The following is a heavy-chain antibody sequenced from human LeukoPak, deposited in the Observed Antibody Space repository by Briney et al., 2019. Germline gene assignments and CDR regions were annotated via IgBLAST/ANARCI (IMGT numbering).Heavy chain of an antibody. CDR2: ISDSGGYT. V-gene: IGHV3-23*01. CDR3: AKKIVTGPGHNWFDP. J-gene: IGHJ5*02. CDR1: GFNFGSYY. D-gene: IGHD2-21*02. Sequence: GGSLRLSCAASGFNFGSYYMTWVRQAPGKGLEWVSVISDSGGYTYYADSVKGRFTVSRDNSRNTLSLQMNSLRAEDTAIYCCAKKIVTGPGHNWFDPWGQGTLVTVSS.